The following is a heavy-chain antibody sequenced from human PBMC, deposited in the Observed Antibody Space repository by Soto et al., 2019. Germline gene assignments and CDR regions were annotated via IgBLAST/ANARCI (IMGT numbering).Heavy chain of an antibody. V-gene: IGHV4-59*12. CDR1: SGSISTYY. D-gene: IGHD2-2*01. CDR3: ARGSLGYCSSTSCAPYYFDY. Sequence: SETLSLTCTVSSGSISTYYWSWIRQPPGKGLEWIGEIYYSGSTNYNPSLKTRVTISVDTSKNQFSLKLSSVTAADTAVYYCARGSLGYCSSTSCAPYYFDYWGQGTLVTVSS. CDR2: IYYSGST. J-gene: IGHJ4*02.